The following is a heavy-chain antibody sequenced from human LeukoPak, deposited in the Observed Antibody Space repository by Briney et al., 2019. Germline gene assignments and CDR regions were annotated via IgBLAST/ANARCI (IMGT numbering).Heavy chain of an antibody. J-gene: IGHJ4*02. V-gene: IGHV3-48*01. CDR3: ARLPRDSSSWYSNY. Sequence: GGSLRLSCAASGFTFSSYSMNWVRQAPGKGLEWVSYISSSSSNIYYADSAKGRFTISRDNAKNSLYLQMNSLRAEDTAVYYCARLPRDSSSWYSNYWGQGTLVTVSS. D-gene: IGHD6-13*01. CDR1: GFTFSSYS. CDR2: ISSSSSNI.